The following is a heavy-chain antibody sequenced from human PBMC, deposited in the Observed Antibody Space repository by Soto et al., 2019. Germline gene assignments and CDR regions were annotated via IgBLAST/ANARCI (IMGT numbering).Heavy chain of an antibody. V-gene: IGHV1-18*01. CDR3: AKLRAYSSGWPYYFDY. CDR2: LSAYSCNT. D-gene: IGHD6-19*01. CDR1: GFSFTSYG. Sequence: ASVKVSCKASGFSFTSYGITWVRQAPGQGLEWMGWLSAYSCNTNYAQKLQGRVTVTTDTFTNTAYMELRSLTSDDTAVYYCAKLRAYSSGWPYYFDYWGQGTLVTVSS. J-gene: IGHJ4*02.